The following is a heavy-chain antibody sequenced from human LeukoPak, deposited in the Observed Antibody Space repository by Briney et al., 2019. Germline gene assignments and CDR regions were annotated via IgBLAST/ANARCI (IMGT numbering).Heavy chain of an antibody. CDR1: GGSISSYY. V-gene: IGHV4-59*12. CDR2: IYYNGNT. Sequence: SETLSLTCTVSGGSISSYYWSWVRQPPGKRLEWIGYIYYNGNTNYNPSLKSRVTISVDTSKNQFSLKLRSLTAADTAVYYCARINTYSDFRSGQAGGYMGVWGKGTTVTVSS. D-gene: IGHD3-3*01. CDR3: ARINTYSDFRSGQAGGYMGV. J-gene: IGHJ6*03.